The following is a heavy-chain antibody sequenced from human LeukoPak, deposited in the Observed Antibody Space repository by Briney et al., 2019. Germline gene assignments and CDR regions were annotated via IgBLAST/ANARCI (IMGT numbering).Heavy chain of an antibody. J-gene: IGHJ4*02. V-gene: IGHV3-30*18. CDR1: GFTFSSYG. CDR2: ISYDGSNK. D-gene: IGHD5-12*01. Sequence: PGGSLRLSCAASGFTFSSYGMHWVRQAPGKGLEWVAVISYDGSNKYYADSVKGRFTISRDNSKNTLYLQMNSLRAEDTAVYYCAKANGLPDESGFFDYWGQGTLVTVSS. CDR3: AKANGLPDESGFFDY.